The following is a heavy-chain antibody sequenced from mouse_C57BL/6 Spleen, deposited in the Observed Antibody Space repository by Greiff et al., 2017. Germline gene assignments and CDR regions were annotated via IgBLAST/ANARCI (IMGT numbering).Heavy chain of an antibody. J-gene: IGHJ2*01. CDR2: IWPSGGT. Sequence: VHLVESGPGLVAPSPSLSITCTVSGFSLTSYAIRWVRQPPGKGLEWLGVIWPSGGTTYNPAPNSRLSIRKDNSKSQVFLKMNSLQTDDTARYYCARNWGDYWGQGTTLTVSS. V-gene: IGHV2-9-1*01. CDR3: ARNWGDY. CDR1: GFSLTSYA.